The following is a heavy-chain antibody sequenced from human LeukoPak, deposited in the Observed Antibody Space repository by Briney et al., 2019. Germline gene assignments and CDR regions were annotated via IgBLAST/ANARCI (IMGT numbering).Heavy chain of an antibody. D-gene: IGHD3-9*01. J-gene: IGHJ3*02. CDR3: ARGVSAGIITYDILTGYIDAFDI. V-gene: IGHV4-61*02. Sequence: SETLSLTCTVSGGSISSGSNYWSWIRQPAGKGMEWIGRIYTSGSTNYNPSLKSRVTISVDTSKNQFSLKLSSVTAADTAVYYCARGVSAGIITYDILTGYIDAFDIWGQGTMVTVSS. CDR2: IYTSGST. CDR1: GGSISSGSNY.